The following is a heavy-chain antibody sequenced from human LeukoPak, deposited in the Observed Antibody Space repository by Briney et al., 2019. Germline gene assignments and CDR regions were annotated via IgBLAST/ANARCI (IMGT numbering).Heavy chain of an antibody. J-gene: IGHJ3*02. CDR3: ARDPRRHRGAFDI. CDR1: GFTFISYS. D-gene: IGHD1-14*01. Sequence: QPGGSLRLSCAVSGFTFISYSMNWVRQAPGKGLEWVSYISSDSSNIYYADSANGRFTISRDNAKNSLYLQMNSLRAEDTAVYYCARDPRRHRGAFDIWGQGTMVSVSS. CDR2: ISSDSSNI. V-gene: IGHV3-48*01.